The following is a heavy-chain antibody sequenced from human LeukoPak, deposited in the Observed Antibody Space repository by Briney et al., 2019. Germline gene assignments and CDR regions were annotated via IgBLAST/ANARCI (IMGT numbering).Heavy chain of an antibody. CDR2: ISSSSSYI. CDR1: GFTFSSYS. D-gene: IGHD2-2*01. CDR3: ARVGTSYYGMDV. Sequence: GGSLRLSCAASGFTFSSYSMNWVRQAPGKGLEWVSSISSSSSYIYYADSVKGRFTISRDNAKNSLYLQMNSLRAEVTAVYYCARVGTSYYGMDVWGQGTTVTVSS. J-gene: IGHJ6*02. V-gene: IGHV3-21*01.